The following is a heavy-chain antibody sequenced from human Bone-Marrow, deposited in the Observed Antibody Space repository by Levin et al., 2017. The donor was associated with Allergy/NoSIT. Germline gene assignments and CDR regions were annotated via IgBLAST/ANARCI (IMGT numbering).Heavy chain of an antibody. J-gene: IGHJ2*01. CDR2: FDRGNGGV. D-gene: IGHD2-2*01. CDR3: ATRLYCSSTTCADDDWYLDL. V-gene: IGHV1-24*01. CDR1: GYLLTDIS. Sequence: GASVKVSCKISGYLLTDISMHWVRQAPGKGLEWMGRFDRGNGGVISAQTFRGRLTMTEDTSSGTAHMELRSLTSDDSAVYYCATRLYCSSTTCADDDWYLDLWGRGTLVTVSS.